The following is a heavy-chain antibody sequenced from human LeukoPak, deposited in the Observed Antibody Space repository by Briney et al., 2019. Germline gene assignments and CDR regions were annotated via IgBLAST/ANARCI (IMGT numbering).Heavy chain of an antibody. CDR3: ARDFRDAFDI. CDR1: GGSISSYY. CDR2: IYYSGST. V-gene: IGHV4-59*01. Sequence: SETLSLTCAVSGGSISSYYWSWIRQPPGKGLEWIGYIYYSGSTNYNPSLKSRVTISVDTSKNQFSLKLSSVTAADTAVYYCARDFRDAFDIWGQGTMVTVSS. J-gene: IGHJ3*02.